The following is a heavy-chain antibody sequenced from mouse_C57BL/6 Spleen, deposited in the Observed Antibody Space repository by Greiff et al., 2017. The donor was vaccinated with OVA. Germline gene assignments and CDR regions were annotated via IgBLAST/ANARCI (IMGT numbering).Heavy chain of an antibody. CDR3: ARAYYGSSYWYAMDY. CDR1: GYTFTSYW. V-gene: IGHV1-53*01. Sequence: VQLKQPGTELVKPGASVKLSCKASGYTFTSYWMHWVKQRPGQGLEWIGNINPSNGGTNYNEKFKSKATLTVDKSSSTAYMQLSSLTSEDSAVYYCARAYYGSSYWYAMDYWGQGTSVTVSS. CDR2: INPSNGGT. D-gene: IGHD1-1*01. J-gene: IGHJ4*01.